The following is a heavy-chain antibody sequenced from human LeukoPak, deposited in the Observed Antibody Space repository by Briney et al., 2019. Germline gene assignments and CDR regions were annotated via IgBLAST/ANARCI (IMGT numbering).Heavy chain of an antibody. J-gene: IGHJ5*02. CDR3: ARGDIVVVPAAISTAFDP. V-gene: IGHV1-2*02. Sequence: ASVKVSCKASGYTITGYYMHWVRQAPGQGLEWMGWINPNSGGTNYAQKFQGRVTMTRDTSISTAYMELSRLRSDDTAVYYCARGDIVVVPAAISTAFDPWGQGTLVTVSS. D-gene: IGHD2-2*01. CDR2: INPNSGGT. CDR1: GYTITGYY.